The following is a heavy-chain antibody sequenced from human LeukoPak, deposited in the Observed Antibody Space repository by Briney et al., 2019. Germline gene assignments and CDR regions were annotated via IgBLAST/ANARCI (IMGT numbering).Heavy chain of an antibody. V-gene: IGHV3-23*01. CDR3: AKFLPTHIVVANYYFDY. J-gene: IGHJ4*02. D-gene: IGHD2-21*01. CDR2: ISGSGGST. CDR1: GFTFSSYA. Sequence: PGGSLRLSCAASGFTFSSYAMSWVRQAPGKGLEWVSAISGSGGSTYYADSVKGRFTISRDNSKNTLYLQMNSLRAEDTAVYYCAKFLPTHIVVANYYFDYCGQGTLVTVSS.